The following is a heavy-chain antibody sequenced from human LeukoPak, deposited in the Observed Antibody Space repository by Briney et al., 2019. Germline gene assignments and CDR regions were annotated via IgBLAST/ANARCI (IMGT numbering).Heavy chain of an antibody. CDR3: AKDQGPQTYYDILTPGYYYGMDV. Sequence: GGSLRLSCAASGFTFSSYAMSWVRQAPGKGLEWVSAISGSGGSTYYADSVKGRFTISRDNSKNTLYLQMNSLRAEDTAVYYCAKDQGPQTYYDILTPGYYYGMDVWGQGTTVTVSS. V-gene: IGHV3-23*01. J-gene: IGHJ6*02. CDR2: ISGSGGST. D-gene: IGHD3-9*01. CDR1: GFTFSSYA.